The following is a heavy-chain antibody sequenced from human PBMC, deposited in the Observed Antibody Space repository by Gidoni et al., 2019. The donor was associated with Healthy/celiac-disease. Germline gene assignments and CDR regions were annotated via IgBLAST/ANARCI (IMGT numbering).Heavy chain of an antibody. J-gene: IGHJ3*02. CDR3: ASLYSSSLGAFDI. D-gene: IGHD6-6*01. CDR1: GFTVSSNY. V-gene: IGHV3-53*01. Sequence: EVQLVESGGGLIQPGGSLRLSCAASGFTVSSNYMSWVRQAPGKGLEWVSVIYSGGSTYYADSVKGRFTISRDNAKNTLYLQMNSLRAEDTAVYYCASLYSSSLGAFDIWGQGTMVTVSS. CDR2: IYSGGST.